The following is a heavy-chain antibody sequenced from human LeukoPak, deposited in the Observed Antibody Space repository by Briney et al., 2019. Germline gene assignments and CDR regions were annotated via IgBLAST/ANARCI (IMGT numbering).Heavy chain of an antibody. D-gene: IGHD6-19*01. J-gene: IGHJ3*02. CDR3: ARSYSSGWTDAFDI. CDR1: GGTFSSYA. V-gene: IGHV1-69*13. CDR2: IIPIFGTA. Sequence: ASVKVSCKASGGTFSSYAISWVRQAPGQGLEWMGGIIPIFGTANYAQKFQGRVTITADESTSTAYIELSSLRSEDTAVYYCARSYSSGWTDAFDIWGQGTMVTVSS.